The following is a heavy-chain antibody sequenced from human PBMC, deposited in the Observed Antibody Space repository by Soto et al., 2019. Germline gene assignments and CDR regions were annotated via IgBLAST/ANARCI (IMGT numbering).Heavy chain of an antibody. V-gene: IGHV1-24*01. D-gene: IGHD6-13*01. Sequence: VASVKVSCKGSVYTLTELSMHWVRQAPGKGLEWMGGFDPEDGETIYAQKFQGRVTMTEDTSTDTAYMELSSLRSEDTAVYYCATGPNQLVRFYDYWGQGTLVTVSS. J-gene: IGHJ4*02. CDR3: ATGPNQLVRFYDY. CDR1: VYTLTELS. CDR2: FDPEDGET.